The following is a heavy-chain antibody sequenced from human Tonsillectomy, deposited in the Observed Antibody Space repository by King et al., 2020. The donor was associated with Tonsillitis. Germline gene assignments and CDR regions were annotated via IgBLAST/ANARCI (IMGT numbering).Heavy chain of an antibody. D-gene: IGHD3-16*01. Sequence: VQLVESGGGVVQPGRSLRLSCAASGFTFSDYSMHWVRQAPGKGLEWVAVISSDASDMIYTDSVKGRFTVSRDNSKNTLYLQMNSLRAEDTAIYYCVRPTTKTYTSSFDSWGQGSLVTVSS. V-gene: IGHV3-30*04. CDR2: ISSDASDM. CDR3: VRPTTKTYTSSFDS. CDR1: GFTFSDYS. J-gene: IGHJ4*02.